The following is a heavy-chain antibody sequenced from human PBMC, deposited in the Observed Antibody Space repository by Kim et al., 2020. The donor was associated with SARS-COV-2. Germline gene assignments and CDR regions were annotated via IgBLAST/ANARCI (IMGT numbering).Heavy chain of an antibody. Sequence: GGSLRLSCAASGFTFSDYWMQWARRAPGKGLEWVARIHTAGTTATYADSVKGRFAISRDNAKSTLHLQMNNLRADDTAVYFCGRGGQPMTYSYYGVDVWGHGTTVTVS. J-gene: IGHJ6*02. CDR2: IHTAGTTA. D-gene: IGHD2-21*02. V-gene: IGHV3-74*01. CDR3: GRGGQPMTYSYYGVDV. CDR1: GFTFSDYW.